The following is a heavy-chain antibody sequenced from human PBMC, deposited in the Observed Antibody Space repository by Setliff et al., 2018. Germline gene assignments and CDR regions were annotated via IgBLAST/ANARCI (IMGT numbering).Heavy chain of an antibody. CDR3: ASSSGSSSNDAFDI. CDR2: IYPGDPDT. V-gene: IGHV5-51*01. D-gene: IGHD1-26*01. CDR1: GYRFSSHW. Sequence: KISCTCSGYRFSSHWIGWVRQMPGKGLEWMGIIYPGDPDTRYSPSFQGQVTISADKSISTAYLQWSSLKASDTAMYYCASSSGSSSNDAFDIWGQGTTVTVSS. J-gene: IGHJ3*02.